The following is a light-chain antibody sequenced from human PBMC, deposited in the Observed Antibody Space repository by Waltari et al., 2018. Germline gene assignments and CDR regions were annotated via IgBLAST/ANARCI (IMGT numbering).Light chain of an antibody. J-gene: IGLJ2*01. Sequence: QSALTQPASVSGSPGQSITISCTGTSSDVGTYNLVSWYQLHPGKAPKLIIYESTKRPSGVSGRFSGSKSGNTASLTSSGLQAEDEADYYCCSFAGSSPHVVFGGGTKLTVL. V-gene: IGLV2-23*01. CDR3: CSFAGSSPHVV. CDR1: SSDVGTYNL. CDR2: EST.